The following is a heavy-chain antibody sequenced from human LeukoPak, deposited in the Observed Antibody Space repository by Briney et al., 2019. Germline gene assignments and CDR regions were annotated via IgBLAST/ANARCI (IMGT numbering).Heavy chain of an antibody. J-gene: IGHJ3*02. CDR1: GFTFTIFG. Sequence: GGSLRLSCAASGFTFTIFGLNWVRQAPGKGPEWVSYIDARSGITYYADSVQGRFTLSRDNARESVFLQMDSLRVDDTSVYYCARTYDFGRGPPGDAFDKWGPGTWVIVSS. D-gene: IGHD3-3*01. CDR2: IDARSGIT. CDR3: ARTYDFGRGPPGDAFDK. V-gene: IGHV3-48*01.